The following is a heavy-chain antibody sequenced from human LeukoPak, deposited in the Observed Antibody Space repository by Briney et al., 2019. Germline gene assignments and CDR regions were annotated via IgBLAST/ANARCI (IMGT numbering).Heavy chain of an antibody. J-gene: IGHJ5*02. D-gene: IGHD3-10*01. CDR2: ISYDGSNK. CDR3: SRDLPRTSGP. CDR1: GFTFSSYA. Sequence: PGRSLRLSCAASGFTFSSYAMHWVRQAPGKGLEWVAVISYDGSNKYYADPVKGRFTISRDNANNMLYLQMNSLRPEDTAIYYCSRDLPRTSGPWGQGTLVTVSS. V-gene: IGHV3-30*04.